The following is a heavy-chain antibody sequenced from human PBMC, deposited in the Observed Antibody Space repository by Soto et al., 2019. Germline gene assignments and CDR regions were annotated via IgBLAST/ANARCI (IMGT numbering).Heavy chain of an antibody. CDR3: ARNPTETGTFEY. Sequence: ASVKVSCKASGGTFSSDSFSWVRQAPGQGLEWMGWLKPNGGDTGYAQNFQGRVTLARNTSTATAYMELTSLTSADTAVYFCARNPTETGTFEYWGQGTPVTVSS. CDR2: LKPNGGDT. V-gene: IGHV1-8*02. CDR1: GGTFSSDS. J-gene: IGHJ4*02. D-gene: IGHD7-27*01.